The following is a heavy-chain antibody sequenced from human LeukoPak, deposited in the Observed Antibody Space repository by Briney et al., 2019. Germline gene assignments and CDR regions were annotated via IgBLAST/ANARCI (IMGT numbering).Heavy chain of an antibody. Sequence: GGSLRLSCAASGFTFSSYGMHWVRQAPGKGLGWVAVISYDGSNKYYADSVKGRFTISRDNSKNTPYLQMNSLRAEDTAVYYCAKGGGRWELLSGDYFDYWGQGTLVTVSS. V-gene: IGHV3-30*18. CDR3: AKGGGRWELLSGDYFDY. CDR2: ISYDGSNK. D-gene: IGHD1-26*01. J-gene: IGHJ4*02. CDR1: GFTFSSYG.